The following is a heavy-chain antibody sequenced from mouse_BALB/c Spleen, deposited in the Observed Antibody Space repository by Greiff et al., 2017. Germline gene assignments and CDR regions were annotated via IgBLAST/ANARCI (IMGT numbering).Heavy chain of an antibody. CDR3: ARSLGRDYYYAMDY. CDR1: GYSITSGYS. V-gene: IGHV3-1*02. Sequence: EVKLQESGPDLVQPSQSLSLTCTVTGYSITSGYSWHWLRQFPGNKLEWMGYIHYSGSTNYNPSLKSRISITRDTSKNQFFLQLNSVTTEDTATYYCARSLGRDYYYAMDYWGQGTSVTVSS. CDR2: IHYSGST. D-gene: IGHD4-1*01. J-gene: IGHJ4*01.